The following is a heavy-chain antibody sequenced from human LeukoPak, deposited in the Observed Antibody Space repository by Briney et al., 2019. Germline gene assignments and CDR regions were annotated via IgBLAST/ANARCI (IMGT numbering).Heavy chain of an antibody. J-gene: IGHJ5*02. CDR2: ITISGHTK. CDR3: ARGDPHADL. CDR1: GFDLNTYE. Sequence: HAGGSLRLSCAASGFDLNTYEMNSARQPPGKGLEWIADITISGHTKNYADSVKGRFTISRDNAGTSLYLQMSSLTVEDTGVYYCARGDPHADLWGQGTLVTVSS. V-gene: IGHV3-48*03.